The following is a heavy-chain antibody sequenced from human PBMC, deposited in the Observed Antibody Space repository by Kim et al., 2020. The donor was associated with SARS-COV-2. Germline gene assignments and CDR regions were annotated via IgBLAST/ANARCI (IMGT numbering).Heavy chain of an antibody. Sequence: SNPSLKSRVTISVDTSKNQFSLKLSSVTAADTAVYYCARVTAAEGWFDPWGQGTLVTVSS. CDR3: ARVTAAEGWFDP. D-gene: IGHD6-25*01. V-gene: IGHV4-59*01. J-gene: IGHJ5*02.